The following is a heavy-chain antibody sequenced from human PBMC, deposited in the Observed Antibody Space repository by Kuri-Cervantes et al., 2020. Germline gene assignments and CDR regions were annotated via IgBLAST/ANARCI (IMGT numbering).Heavy chain of an antibody. CDR3: ARAAAAGRGFDY. Sequence: ASVKVSCKASGYTFTGYYMIWVRQAPGQGLEWMGWINPNSGGTKFAQKFQGRVTMTTDTSTSTAYMELRSLRSDDTAVYYCARAAAAGRGFDYWGQGTLVTVSS. CDR2: INPNSGGT. CDR1: GYTFTGYY. D-gene: IGHD6-13*01. V-gene: IGHV1-2*02. J-gene: IGHJ4*02.